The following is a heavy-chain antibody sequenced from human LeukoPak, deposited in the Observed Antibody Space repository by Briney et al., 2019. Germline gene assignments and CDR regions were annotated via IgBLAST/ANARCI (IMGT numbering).Heavy chain of an antibody. V-gene: IGHV1-69*06. D-gene: IGHD3-16*02. CDR3: ARRPGYDYVWGSYLSTPFDY. CDR2: IIPIFGTA. CDR1: GYTFTGYY. J-gene: IGHJ4*02. Sequence: SVKVSCKASGYTFTGYYMHWVRQAPGQGLEWMGGIIPIFGTANYAQKFQGRVTITADKSTSTAYMELSRLRSDDTAVYYCARRPGYDYVWGSYLSTPFDYWGQGTLVTVSS.